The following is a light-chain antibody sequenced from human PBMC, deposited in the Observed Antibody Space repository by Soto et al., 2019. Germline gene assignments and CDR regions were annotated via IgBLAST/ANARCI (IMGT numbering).Light chain of an antibody. CDR1: QTIPNNY. Sequence: EMVLPQSPGTLSLSAGDGVSLSCRASQTIPNNYLAWYQQKSDQAPRLLNFGASNMATGNPDRFGVSGSGTDVTLSISRLEPEDFAVYYCQQYGASPLTFGGGARLEVK. CDR3: QQYGASPLT. CDR2: GAS. J-gene: IGKJ4*01. V-gene: IGKV3-20*01.